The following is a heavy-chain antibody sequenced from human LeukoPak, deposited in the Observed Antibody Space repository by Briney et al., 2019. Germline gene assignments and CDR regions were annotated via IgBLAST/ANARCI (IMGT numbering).Heavy chain of an antibody. CDR3: ARPDYGDYIYFPY. Sequence: PSETLSLTCTVSGGFISSTRYSWGWIRQPPGTGLEWIASINYSGATKYNPSLKSRVTISVDTSKNQFSLKLTSVTAADTAVYFCARPDYGDYIYFPYWRQGALVTVSS. CDR2: INYSGAT. V-gene: IGHV4-39*01. J-gene: IGHJ4*02. CDR1: GGFISSTRYS. D-gene: IGHD4-17*01.